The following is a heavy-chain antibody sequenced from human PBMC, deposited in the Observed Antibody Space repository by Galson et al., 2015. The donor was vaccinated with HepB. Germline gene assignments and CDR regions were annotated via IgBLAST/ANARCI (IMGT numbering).Heavy chain of an antibody. CDR2: ISSNGGST. V-gene: IGHV3-64*01. CDR1: GFTFSSYA. CDR3: ARDRQQLWLND. Sequence: SLRLSCAASGFTFSSYAMHWVRQAPGEGLEYVSAISSNGGSTYYANSVKGRFTISRDNSKNTLYLQMGSLRAEDMAVYYCARDRQQLWLNDWGQGTLVTVSS. J-gene: IGHJ4*02. D-gene: IGHD5-18*01.